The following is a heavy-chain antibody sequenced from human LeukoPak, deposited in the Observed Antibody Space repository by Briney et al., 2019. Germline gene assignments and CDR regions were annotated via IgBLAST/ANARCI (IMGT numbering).Heavy chain of an antibody. CDR1: GGSISSYY. Sequence: MPSETLSLTCTVSGGSISSYYWSWIRQPPGKGLEWIGYIYYSGSTNYNPSLKSRVTISVDTSKNQFSLKLSSVTAADTAVYYCARFYYDSSGYYYGWSFWGQGTLVTVSS. CDR2: IYYSGST. V-gene: IGHV4-59*01. J-gene: IGHJ4*02. CDR3: ARFYYDSSGYYYGWSF. D-gene: IGHD3-22*01.